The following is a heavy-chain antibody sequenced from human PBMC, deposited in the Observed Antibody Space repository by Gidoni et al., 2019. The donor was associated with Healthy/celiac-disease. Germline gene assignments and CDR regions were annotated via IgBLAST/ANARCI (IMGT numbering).Heavy chain of an antibody. CDR1: GYTFNGYY. Sequence: QVQLVQSGAEVKKPVASVKVSCEASGYTFNGYYMHWVRQAPGQGLEWMGWINPNSGGTNYAQKFQGRVTMTRDTSISTAYMELSRLRSDDTAVYYCARGGRGGQGVVPAAIFPYWGQGTLVTVSS. J-gene: IGHJ4*02. V-gene: IGHV1-2*02. CDR2: INPNSGGT. CDR3: ARGGRGGQGVVPAAIFPY. D-gene: IGHD2-2*01.